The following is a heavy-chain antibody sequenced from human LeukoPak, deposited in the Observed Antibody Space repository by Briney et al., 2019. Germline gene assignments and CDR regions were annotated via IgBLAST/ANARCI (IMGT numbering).Heavy chain of an antibody. CDR1: GGSISSYY. J-gene: IGHJ3*02. D-gene: IGHD5-24*01. V-gene: IGHV4-59*01. Sequence: SETLSLTCTVSGGSISSYYWSWIRQPPGKGLEWIGYIYYSGSTNYNPSLKSRVTISVDTSKNQFSLKLSSVTAADTAVYYCARARGATIFQSAFDIWGQGTMVTVSS. CDR2: IYYSGST. CDR3: ARARGATIFQSAFDI.